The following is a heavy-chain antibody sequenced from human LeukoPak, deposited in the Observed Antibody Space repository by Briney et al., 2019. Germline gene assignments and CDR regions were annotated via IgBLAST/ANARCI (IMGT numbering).Heavy chain of an antibody. Sequence: PGGSLRLSCAASGFTCSSYAKHWVRQAPGKGLEWVAVISYDGNNKYYADSVKGRFIISRDNSKNTLYLQMNSLRPEDTTVYYCARDPKGGFSYGWGAFDIWGQGTMVTVSS. J-gene: IGHJ3*02. CDR2: ISYDGNNK. V-gene: IGHV3-30-3*01. CDR3: ARDPKGGFSYGWGAFDI. D-gene: IGHD5-18*01. CDR1: GFTCSSYA.